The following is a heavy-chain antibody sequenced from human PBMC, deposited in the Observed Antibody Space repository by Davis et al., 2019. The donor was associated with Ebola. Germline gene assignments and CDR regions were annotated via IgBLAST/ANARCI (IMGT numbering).Heavy chain of an antibody. V-gene: IGHV4-39*01. Sequence: MPSETLSLTCTVSGGSISSSSYYWGWIRQPPGKGLEWIGSIYYSGSTYYNPSLKSRVTISVDTSKNQFSLKLSSVTAADTAVYYCARLAFWSGYIPYYYGMDVWGKGTTVTVSS. CDR3: ARLAFWSGYIPYYYGMDV. D-gene: IGHD3-3*01. CDR1: GGSISSSSYY. J-gene: IGHJ6*04. CDR2: IYYSGST.